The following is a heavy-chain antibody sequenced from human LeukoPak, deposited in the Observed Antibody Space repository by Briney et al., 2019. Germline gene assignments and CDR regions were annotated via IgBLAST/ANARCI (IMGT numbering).Heavy chain of an antibody. D-gene: IGHD4-23*01. V-gene: IGHV3-53*01. J-gene: IGHJ4*02. Sequence: GGSLRLSCTVSGFTVSSNSMSWVRQAPGKGLEWVSFIYSDNTHYSDSVKGRFTISRDNAKNSLYLQMNSLRAEDTAVYYCARDYGGSSPFDYWGQGTLVTVSS. CDR1: GFTVSSNS. CDR3: ARDYGGSSPFDY. CDR2: IYSDNT.